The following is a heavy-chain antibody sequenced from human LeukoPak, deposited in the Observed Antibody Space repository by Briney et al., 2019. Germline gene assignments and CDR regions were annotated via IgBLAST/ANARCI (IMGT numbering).Heavy chain of an antibody. CDR3: ARESSSAYPDF. Sequence: GGSLRLSCAASGFTFSSYGMHWVRQAPGKGLEWVALISYDGNNKYYADSVKGRFTISRDNSKDTLYLQMNSLRAEDTAVYYCARESSSAYPDFWGQGTLVTVSS. V-gene: IGHV3-30*03. J-gene: IGHJ4*02. CDR1: GFTFSSYG. CDR2: ISYDGNNK. D-gene: IGHD3-22*01.